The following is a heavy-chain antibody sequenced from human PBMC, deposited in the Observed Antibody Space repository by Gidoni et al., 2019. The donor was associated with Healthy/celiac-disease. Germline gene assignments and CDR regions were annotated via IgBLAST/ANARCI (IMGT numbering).Heavy chain of an antibody. D-gene: IGHD3-9*01. CDR2: ISWDGGST. Sequence: EVQLVESGGVVVQPGGSLRLSCAASGFTFDDYTMLWVRQAPGKGLEWVSLISWDGGSTYYADSVKGRFTISRDNSKNSLYLQMNSLRTEDTALYYCAKGTTYYDILTGYYRDYYYYGMDVWGQGTTVTVSS. CDR1: GFTFDDYT. V-gene: IGHV3-43*01. J-gene: IGHJ6*02. CDR3: AKGTTYYDILTGYYRDYYYYGMDV.